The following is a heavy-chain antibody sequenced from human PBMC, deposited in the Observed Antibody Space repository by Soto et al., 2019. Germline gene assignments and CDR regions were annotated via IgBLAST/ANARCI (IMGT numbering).Heavy chain of an antibody. CDR1: GFTFSSYS. Sequence: GGSLRLSCAASGFTFSSYSMNWVRQAPGKGLERVSYISSSSRTIYYADSVKGRFTISRDNAKNTLYLQMNSLRAEDTAVYYCARAVAAAEDYYYYGMDVWGQGTMVTVSS. CDR3: ARAVAAAEDYYYYGMDV. V-gene: IGHV3-48*04. CDR2: ISSSSRTI. D-gene: IGHD6-13*01. J-gene: IGHJ6*02.